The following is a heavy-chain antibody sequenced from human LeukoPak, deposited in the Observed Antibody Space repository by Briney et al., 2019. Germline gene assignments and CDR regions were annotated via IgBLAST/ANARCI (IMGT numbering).Heavy chain of an antibody. V-gene: IGHV3-30*18. CDR3: AKSDGVDYDSSGYPDY. CDR1: GFTFSSYG. J-gene: IGHJ4*02. Sequence: GGSLRLSCAASGFTFSSYGMHWVRQAPGKGLEWVAVISYDGSNKYYADSVKGRFTISRDNSKNTLYLQMNSLRAEDTAVYYCAKSDGVDYDSSGYPDYWDQGTLVTVSS. D-gene: IGHD3-22*01. CDR2: ISYDGSNK.